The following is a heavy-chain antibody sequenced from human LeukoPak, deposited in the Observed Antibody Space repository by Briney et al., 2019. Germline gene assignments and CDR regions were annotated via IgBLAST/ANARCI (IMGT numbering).Heavy chain of an antibody. CDR1: GFTFSSYA. J-gene: IGHJ5*02. D-gene: IGHD3-22*01. V-gene: IGHV3-23*01. Sequence: GESPRLSCAASGFTFSSYAMSWVRQAPGKGLEWVSAISGSGGSTYYADSVKGRFTISRDNSKNTLYLQMNSLRAEDTAVYYCAKDSQATYYYDSSGPNWFDPWGQGTLVTVSS. CDR3: AKDSQATYYYDSSGPNWFDP. CDR2: ISGSGGST.